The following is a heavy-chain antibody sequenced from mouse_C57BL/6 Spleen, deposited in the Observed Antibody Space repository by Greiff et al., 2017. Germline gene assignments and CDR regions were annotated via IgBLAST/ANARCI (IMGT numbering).Heavy chain of an antibody. J-gene: IGHJ4*01. CDR3: DRSLFYAMDY. Sequence: VKLMESGPELVKPGASVKISCKASGYAFSSSWMNWVKQRPGKGLEWIGRIYPGAGDTNYNGKFNGKATLTADKSSSTDYMQLSSLTSEYSAVYVCDRSLFYAMDYWGKGTSVTVSS. D-gene: IGHD6-1*01. CDR1: GYAFSSSW. V-gene: IGHV1-82*01. CDR2: IYPGAGDT.